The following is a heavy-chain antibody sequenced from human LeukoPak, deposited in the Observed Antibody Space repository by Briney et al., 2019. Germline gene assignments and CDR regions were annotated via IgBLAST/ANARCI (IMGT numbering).Heavy chain of an antibody. V-gene: IGHV1-69*05. CDR3: ARDKNSGECVSNSCYGVWPLDI. Sequence: SVKVSCKASGGTFSINAITWVRQAPGQGLEWMGGIIPMSETPKYTQKFQGRVTIATDESTNTAYMEVSSLRSEDTAVYYCARDKNSGECVSNSCYGVWPLDIWGQGTMVTVSS. CDR2: IIPMSETP. D-gene: IGHD2-2*01. J-gene: IGHJ3*02. CDR1: GGTFSINA.